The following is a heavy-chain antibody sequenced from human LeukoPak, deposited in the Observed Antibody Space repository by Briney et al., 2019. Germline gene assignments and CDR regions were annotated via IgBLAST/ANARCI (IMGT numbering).Heavy chain of an antibody. CDR2: ISWNSGSI. D-gene: IGHD3-22*01. CDR3: AKGDSYYDSSGYYYTFDY. CDR1: GFTFDDYA. Sequence: GRSLRLSCAASGFTFDDYAMHWVRQAPGKGLEWVSGISWNSGSIGYADSVKGRFTISRDNAKNSLYLQMNSLRAEDTALYYCAKGDSYYDSSGYYYTFDYWGQGTLVTVSS. V-gene: IGHV3-9*01. J-gene: IGHJ4*02.